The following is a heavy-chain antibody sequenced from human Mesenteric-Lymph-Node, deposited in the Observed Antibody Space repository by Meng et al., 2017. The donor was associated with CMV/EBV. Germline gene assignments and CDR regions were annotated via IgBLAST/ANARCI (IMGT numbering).Heavy chain of an antibody. Sequence: SETLSLTCAVYGGSFSGYYWSWIRQPPGKGLEWIGYMYHSGNTHYNSSLGSRVTISVDPSKNQFSLKLSSVTAADTAVYYCARVDCSGTSCFKGLDGDFDYWGQGTLVTVSS. D-gene: IGHD2-2*01. CDR2: MYHSGNT. V-gene: IGHV4-34*01. CDR3: ARVDCSGTSCFKGLDGDFDY. J-gene: IGHJ4*02. CDR1: GGSFSGYY.